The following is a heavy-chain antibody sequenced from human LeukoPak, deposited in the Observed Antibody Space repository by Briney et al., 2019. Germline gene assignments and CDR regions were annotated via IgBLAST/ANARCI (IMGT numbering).Heavy chain of an antibody. CDR2: IGASGGNI. V-gene: IGHV3-23*01. CDR1: GFTFNNYA. CDR3: ARERQGGIAAAGTRIEGDY. D-gene: IGHD6-13*01. J-gene: IGHJ4*02. Sequence: GGSLRLSCEASGFTFNNYAMSWVRQAPGKGLEWVSSIGASGGNIFYADSVKGRFTISRDNAENSLFLQMNSLRVEDTAVYYCARERQGGIAAAGTRIEGDYWGQGTLVAVSS.